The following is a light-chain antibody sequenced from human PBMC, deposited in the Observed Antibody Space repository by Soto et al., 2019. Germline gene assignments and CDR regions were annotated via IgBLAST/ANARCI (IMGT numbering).Light chain of an antibody. V-gene: IGLV2-8*01. CDR1: SSVVGAYDY. CDR2: EVT. Sequence: QSALTQPPSASGSPGQSVTISCTGTSSVVGAYDYVSWYQQHPGEAPKLMIYEVTKRPSGVPDRFSGSKSGNTASLTVSGLQAEDEADYYCSSYANTNNFVFGTGTKVTVL. J-gene: IGLJ1*01. CDR3: SSYANTNNFV.